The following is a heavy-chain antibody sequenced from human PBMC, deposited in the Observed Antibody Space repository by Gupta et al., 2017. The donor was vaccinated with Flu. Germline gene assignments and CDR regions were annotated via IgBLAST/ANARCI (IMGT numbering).Heavy chain of an antibody. D-gene: IGHD5-18*01. V-gene: IGHV4-61*05. CDR1: Y. CDR2: SVDSGSI. J-gene: IGHJ4*02. CDR3: ARGGGYSYGHKVDH. Sequence: YWGWNRQAKGKGREGNGNSVDSGSIRFNAAVEGRAVISVEKSKNQFSLKHYTGTAADTAAYYCARGGGYSYGHKVDHWGTGTRVTVSS.